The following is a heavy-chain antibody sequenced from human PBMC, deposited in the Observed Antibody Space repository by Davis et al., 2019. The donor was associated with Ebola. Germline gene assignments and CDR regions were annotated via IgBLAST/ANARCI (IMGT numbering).Heavy chain of an antibody. J-gene: IGHJ5*02. V-gene: IGHV3-23*01. D-gene: IGHD5-18*01. CDR1: GFTFSSCA. Sequence: GGSLRLSCAASGFTFSSCAMSWVRQTPGKGLEWVSTISGSGDSTYYADSVEGRFTSSRDNSKSTLYLQMNSLRAEDTAIYFCAKDPYSFGLNWFDPWGQGTLVTVSS. CDR2: ISGSGDST. CDR3: AKDPYSFGLNWFDP.